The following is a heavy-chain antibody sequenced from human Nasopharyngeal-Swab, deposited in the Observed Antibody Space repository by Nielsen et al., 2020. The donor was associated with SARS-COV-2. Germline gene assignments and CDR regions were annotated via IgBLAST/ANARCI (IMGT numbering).Heavy chain of an antibody. D-gene: IGHD3-3*01. CDR1: GYTFTSYY. V-gene: IGHV1-46*01. CDR3: ARGRGLRFLSPHWFDP. CDR2: INPSGGST. J-gene: IGHJ5*02. Sequence: VSVKVSCKASGYTFTSYYMHWVRQAPGQGLEWMGIINPSGGSTSYAQKFQGRVTMTRDTSTSTVYMELSSLRSEDTAVYYCARGRGLRFLSPHWFDPWGQGTLVTVSS.